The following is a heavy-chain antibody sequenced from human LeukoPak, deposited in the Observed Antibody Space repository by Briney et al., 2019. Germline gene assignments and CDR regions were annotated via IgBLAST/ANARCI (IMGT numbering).Heavy chain of an antibody. CDR1: GGTFSSYA. J-gene: IGHJ4*02. CDR2: IIPIFGTA. D-gene: IGHD1-26*01. V-gene: IGHV1-69*13. Sequence: SVKVSCKASGGTFSSYAISWVRQAPGQGLEWMGGIIPIFGTANYAQKFQGRVTITADESTSTAYMELSSLRSEDTAVYYCAREGIYSGSYSEYYFDYWGQGTLVTVSS. CDR3: AREGIYSGSYSEYYFDY.